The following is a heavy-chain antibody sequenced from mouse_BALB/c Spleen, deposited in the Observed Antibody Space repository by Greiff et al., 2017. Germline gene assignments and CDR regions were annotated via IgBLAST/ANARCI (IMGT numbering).Heavy chain of an antibody. D-gene: IGHD1-2*01. Sequence: QVHVKQPGAELVRPGASVKLSCKASGYSFTSYWMNWVKQRPGQGLEWIGMIHPSDSETRLNQKFKNKATLTVDKSSSTAYMQLSSPTSEDSAVYYCASGEITTATGFAYWGQGTLVTVSA. CDR2: IHPSDSET. CDR1: GYSFTSYW. J-gene: IGHJ3*01. V-gene: IGHV1-74*01. CDR3: ASGEITTATGFAY.